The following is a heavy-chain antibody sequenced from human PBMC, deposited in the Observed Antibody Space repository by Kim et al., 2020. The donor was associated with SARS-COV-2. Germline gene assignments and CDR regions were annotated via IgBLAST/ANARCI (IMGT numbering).Heavy chain of an antibody. V-gene: IGHV4-34*01. D-gene: IGHD3-10*01. CDR2: INHSGST. J-gene: IGHJ6*02. CDR1: GGSFSGYY. CDR3: ARLLPVPTKNYDGSGSYYRNYYYYYGMDV. Sequence: SETLSLTCAVYGGSFSGYYWSWIRQPPGKGLEWIGEINHSGSTNYNPSLKSRVTISVDTSKNQFSLKLSSVTAADTAVYYCARLLPVPTKNYDGSGSYYRNYYYYYGMDVWGQGTTVTVSS.